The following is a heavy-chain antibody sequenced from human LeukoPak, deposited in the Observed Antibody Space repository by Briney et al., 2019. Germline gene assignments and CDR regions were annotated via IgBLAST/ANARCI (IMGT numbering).Heavy chain of an antibody. CDR1: GYTFTSYD. CDR3: ARYSGSYYYSDY. CDR2: MNPNSGNT. V-gene: IGHV1-8*03. D-gene: IGHD1-26*01. J-gene: IGHJ4*02. Sequence: ASVKVSCKASGYTFTSYDINWVRQATGQGLEWMGWMNPNSGNTGYAQKFQGRVTITRNTSISTAYMELSSLRSEDTAVYYCARYSGSYYYSDYWGQGTLVTVSS.